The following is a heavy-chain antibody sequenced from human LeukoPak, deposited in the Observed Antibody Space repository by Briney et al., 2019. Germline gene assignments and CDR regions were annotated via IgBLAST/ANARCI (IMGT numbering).Heavy chain of an antibody. Sequence: SETLSLTCTVSGGSISSYYWSWIRQPPGKGLEWIGYIYYSGSTNYNPSLKSRVTISVDTSKNQFSLKLSSVTAADTAVYYCARHLLGAAAGGLDYWGQGSLVIVSS. CDR1: GGSISSYY. CDR3: ARHLLGAAAGGLDY. D-gene: IGHD6-13*01. J-gene: IGHJ4*02. V-gene: IGHV4-59*01. CDR2: IYYSGST.